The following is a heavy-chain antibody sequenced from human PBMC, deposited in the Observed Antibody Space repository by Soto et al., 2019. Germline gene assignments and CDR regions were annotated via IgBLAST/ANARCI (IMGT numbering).Heavy chain of an antibody. D-gene: IGHD3-22*01. CDR3: ARVPNYYDSSGPN. V-gene: IGHV1-69*13. CDR1: GGTFSSYA. J-gene: IGHJ4*02. Sequence: VASVKVSCKASGGTFSSYAISWVRQAPGQGLEWMGGIIPIFGTANYAQKFQGRVTITADESTSTAYMELSSLRSEDTAVYYCARVPNYYDSSGPNWGQGTLVTVSS. CDR2: IIPIFGTA.